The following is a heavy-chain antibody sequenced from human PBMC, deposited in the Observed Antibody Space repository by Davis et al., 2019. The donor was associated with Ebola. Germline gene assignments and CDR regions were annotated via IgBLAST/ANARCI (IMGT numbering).Heavy chain of an antibody. CDR2: ISAYNGNT. CDR3: ARERRYCSSTSCYTRYYYYGMDV. Sequence: AASVKVSCKASGYTFTSYGISWVRQAPEQGLEWMGWISAYNGNTNYAQKLQGRVTMTTDTSTSTAYMELRSLRSDDTAVYYCARERRYCSSTSCYTRYYYYGMDVWGQGTTVTVSS. J-gene: IGHJ6*02. V-gene: IGHV1-18*01. CDR1: GYTFTSYG. D-gene: IGHD2-2*02.